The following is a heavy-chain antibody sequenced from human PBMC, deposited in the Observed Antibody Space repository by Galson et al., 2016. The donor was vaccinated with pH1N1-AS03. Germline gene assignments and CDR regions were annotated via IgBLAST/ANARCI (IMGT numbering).Heavy chain of an antibody. Sequence: SVKVSCKASGYTLTRYYMHWARQAPGQGLEWMEIIDPSGGPTTYAPKFQGRITITTDTSTSTVYMELVSLRSEDTAVYYCARRHYFDYWGQGTLVTVSS. CDR2: IDPSGGPT. V-gene: IGHV1-46*01. J-gene: IGHJ4*02. CDR1: GYTLTRYY. CDR3: ARRHYFDY.